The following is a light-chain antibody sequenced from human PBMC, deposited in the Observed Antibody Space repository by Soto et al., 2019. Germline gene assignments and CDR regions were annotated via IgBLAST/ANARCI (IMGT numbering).Light chain of an antibody. V-gene: IGKV3-15*01. Sequence: EIVMTQSPATLSVSPGERATLSCRASQSVSSNLAWYQQKPGQAPRLLIYGASTRATGIPARFSGSGSGTEFNLTISSLQSEDFAVYYCQQYNNWPYTCGRGPKLEIK. CDR2: GAS. CDR1: QSVSSN. J-gene: IGKJ2*01. CDR3: QQYNNWPYT.